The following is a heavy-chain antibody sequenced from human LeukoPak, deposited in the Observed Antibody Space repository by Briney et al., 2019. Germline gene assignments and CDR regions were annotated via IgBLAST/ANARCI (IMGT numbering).Heavy chain of an antibody. J-gene: IGHJ5*02. D-gene: IGHD3-3*01. CDR2: INPNSGGT. Sequence: ASVKVSCKASGYTFTGYYMHWVRQAPGQGLEWMGWINPNSGGTNYAQKFRGRVTMTRDTSISTAYMELSRLRSDDTAVYYCARGLRVLRFLEWQPFDPWGQGTLVTVSS. CDR3: ARGLRVLRFLEWQPFDP. V-gene: IGHV1-2*02. CDR1: GYTFTGYY.